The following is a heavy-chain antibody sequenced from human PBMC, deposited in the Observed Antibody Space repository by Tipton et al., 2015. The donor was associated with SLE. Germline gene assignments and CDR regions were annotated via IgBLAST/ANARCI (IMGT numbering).Heavy chain of an antibody. Sequence: RSLRLSCAASGFTFDDHAMHWVRQTPGKGLEWVSGISWNSGKIHYADSVKGRFTISRDNAKNFVYLQMNSLKPDDTALYYCARDIGTGTYPGGTDALDIWGQGTMVTVSS. D-gene: IGHD3-10*01. CDR1: GFTFDDHA. CDR2: ISWNSGKI. V-gene: IGHV3-9*01. J-gene: IGHJ3*02. CDR3: ARDIGTGTYPGGTDALDI.